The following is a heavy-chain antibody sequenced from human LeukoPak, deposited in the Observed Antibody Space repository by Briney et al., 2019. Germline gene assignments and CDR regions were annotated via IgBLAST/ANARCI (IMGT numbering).Heavy chain of an antibody. CDR1: GFTFSSYA. CDR2: ISYDGSNK. CDR3: ARADIYGYTSSFTA. D-gene: IGHD6-13*01. Sequence: PGGSLRLSCAASGFTFSSYAMHWVRQAPGKGLEWVAVISYDGSNKYYADSVKGRFTISRDNSKNTLYLQMSSLRAEDMAVYFCARADIYGYTSSFTAWGQGTLVTVSS. V-gene: IGHV3-30-3*01. J-gene: IGHJ4*02.